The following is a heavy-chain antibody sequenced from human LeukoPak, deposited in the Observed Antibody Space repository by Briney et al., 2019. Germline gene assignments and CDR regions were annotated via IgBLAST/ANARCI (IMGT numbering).Heavy chain of an antibody. V-gene: IGHV1-69-2*01. J-gene: IGHJ4*02. CDR3: ATDLGQLLWFGERY. D-gene: IGHD3-10*01. Sequence: ATVKISCKVSGYTFTDYYMNWVQQAPGKGLEWMGLVDPEDGETIYAEKFQGRVTITADTSTDTAYMELSSLRSEDTAVYYCATDLGQLLWFGERYWGQGTLVTVSS. CDR2: VDPEDGET. CDR1: GYTFTDYY.